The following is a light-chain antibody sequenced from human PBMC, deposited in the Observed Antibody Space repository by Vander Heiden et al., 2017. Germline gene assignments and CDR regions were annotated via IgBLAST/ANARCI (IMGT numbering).Light chain of an antibody. CDR2: KAS. J-gene: IGKJ2*01. CDR1: QSISSW. Sequence: DIQMTQSPSTLSASVGDRVTLTCRASQSISSWLAWYQQKPGKAPKLLIYKASSLESGVPSRFSGSGSGTEFTLTISSLQPDDFATYYCQQDNSYPYTFGQGTKLEIK. V-gene: IGKV1-5*03. CDR3: QQDNSYPYT.